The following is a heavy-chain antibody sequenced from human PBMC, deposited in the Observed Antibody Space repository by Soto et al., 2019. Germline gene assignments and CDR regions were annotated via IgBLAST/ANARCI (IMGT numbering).Heavy chain of an antibody. CDR2: INHSGST. CDR1: GGSFSGHY. CDR3: ARGRTAMALHYYYGMDV. V-gene: IGHV4-34*01. Sequence: SETLSLTCAVYGGSFSGHYWSWIRQPPGKGLEWIGEINHSGSTNYNPSLKSRVTISVDTSKNQFSLKLSSVTAADTAVYYCARGRTAMALHYYYGMDVWGQGTTVTVS. D-gene: IGHD5-18*01. J-gene: IGHJ6*02.